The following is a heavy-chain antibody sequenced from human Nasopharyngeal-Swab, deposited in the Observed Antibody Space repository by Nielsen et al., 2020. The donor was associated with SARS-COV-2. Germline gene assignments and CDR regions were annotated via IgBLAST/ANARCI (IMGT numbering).Heavy chain of an antibody. CDR1: GGTFSSYA. CDR2: IIPIFGTA. V-gene: IGHV1-69*13. CDR3: ARIAIGMIVVASYYGMDV. Sequence: SVKVSCKASGGTFSSYAISWVRQAPGQGLEWMGGIIPIFGTANYAHKFQGRVTITADESTSTAYMELSSLRSEDTAVYYCARIAIGMIVVASYYGMDVWGQGTTVTVSS. D-gene: IGHD3-22*01. J-gene: IGHJ6*02.